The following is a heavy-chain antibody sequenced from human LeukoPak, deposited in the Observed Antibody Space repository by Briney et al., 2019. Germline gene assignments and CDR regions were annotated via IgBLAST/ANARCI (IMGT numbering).Heavy chain of an antibody. D-gene: IGHD6-6*01. V-gene: IGHV4-4*07. J-gene: IGHJ4*02. CDR1: GGSISSYY. CDR2: IYTSGST. CDR3: ARVGAARPGEDYFDY. Sequence: PSETLSLTCTVSGGSISSYYWSWIRQPAGKGLEWIGRIYTSGSTNYNPSLKSRVTMSVDTSKNQFSLKLSSVTAADTAVYYCARVGAARPGEDYFDYWAREPWSPSPQ.